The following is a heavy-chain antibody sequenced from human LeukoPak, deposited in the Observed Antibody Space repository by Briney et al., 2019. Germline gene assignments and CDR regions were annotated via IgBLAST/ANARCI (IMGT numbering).Heavy chain of an antibody. CDR2: IKSKTDGGTT. CDR3: TTYYDILTGLYYFDY. J-gene: IGHJ4*02. D-gene: IGHD3-9*01. Sequence: PGGSLRLSCAASGFTFSNAWMSWVRQAPGKGLEWVGRIKSKTDGGTTDYAAPVKGRFTISRDDSKNTLYLQMNSLKTEDTAVYYCTTYYDILTGLYYFDYWGQGTLVTVSP. CDR1: GFTFSNAW. V-gene: IGHV3-15*01.